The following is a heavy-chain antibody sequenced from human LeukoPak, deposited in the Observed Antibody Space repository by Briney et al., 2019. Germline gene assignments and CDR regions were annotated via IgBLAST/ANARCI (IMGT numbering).Heavy chain of an antibody. J-gene: IGHJ5*02. CDR3: ARDSRRNPTRFDP. Sequence: PGGSLRLSCAASGFTFSSYAMSWVRQAPGKGLEWVSAISGSGGSTYYADSVKGRFTISRDNSKNMLYLQMNSLRAEDTAVYYCARDSRRNPTRFDPWGQGTLVTVSS. CDR1: GFTFSSYA. CDR2: ISGSGGST. D-gene: IGHD1-14*01. V-gene: IGHV3-23*01.